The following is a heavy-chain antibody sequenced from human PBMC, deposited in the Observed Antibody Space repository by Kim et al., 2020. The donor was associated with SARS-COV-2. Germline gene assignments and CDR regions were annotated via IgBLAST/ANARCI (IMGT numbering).Heavy chain of an antibody. CDR1: GGSFSGYY. CDR3: ARDRGRSIAAAVVN. D-gene: IGHD6-13*01. V-gene: IGHV4-34*01. CDR2: INHSGST. J-gene: IGHJ4*02. Sequence: SETLSLTCAVYGGSFSGYYWSWIRQPPGKGLEWIGEINHSGSTNYNPSLKSRVTISVDTSKNQFSLKLSSVTAADTAVYYCARDRGRSIAAAVVNWGQGTLVTVSS.